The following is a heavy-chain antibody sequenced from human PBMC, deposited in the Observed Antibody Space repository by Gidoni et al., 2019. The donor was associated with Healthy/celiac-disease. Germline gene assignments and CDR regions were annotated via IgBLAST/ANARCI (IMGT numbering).Heavy chain of an antibody. J-gene: IGHJ4*02. CDR3: ASHYNWVATSCDY. D-gene: IGHD5-12*01. CDR2: IIPIFGTA. V-gene: IGHV1-69*01. CDR1: GGTFSSYA. Sequence: QVQLVQSGAEVKKPGSSVTVSCKASGGTFSSYAISWVRPAPGQGLEWMGGIIPIFGTANYAQKCQGRVTITADESTSTAYMELSSMRYEDTAVYYCASHYNWVATSCDYWGQGTLVTVSS.